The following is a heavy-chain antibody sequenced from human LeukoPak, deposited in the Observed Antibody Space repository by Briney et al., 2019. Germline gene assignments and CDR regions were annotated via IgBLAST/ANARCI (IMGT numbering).Heavy chain of an antibody. CDR2: INHSGST. V-gene: IGHV4-34*01. CDR1: GGSFSGYY. D-gene: IGHD2-2*01. Sequence: SETLSLTCAVYGGSFSGYYWSWIRQPPGKGLEWTGEINHSGSTNYNPSLKSRVTISVDTSKNQFSLKLSSVTAADTAVYYCARLLIVVVPAAMLYYFDYWGQGTLVTVSS. CDR3: ARLLIVVVPAAMLYYFDY. J-gene: IGHJ4*02.